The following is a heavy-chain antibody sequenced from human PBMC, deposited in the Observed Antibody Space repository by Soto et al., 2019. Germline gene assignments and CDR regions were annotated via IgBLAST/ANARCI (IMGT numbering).Heavy chain of an antibody. CDR2: ISYDGSNK. D-gene: IGHD3-3*01. J-gene: IGHJ3*01. CDR1: GFTFSSYT. V-gene: IGHV3-30-3*01. Sequence: QVQLVESGGSVVQPGRSLRLFCAASGFTFSSYTLHWVRQAPGKGLEWVALISYDGSNKYYADSVKGRFTISRDNSKNTLYLQMNSLRPEDTALFYCARGPYDFWSGYIADAFDVWGQGTMVTVSS. CDR3: ARGPYDFWSGYIADAFDV.